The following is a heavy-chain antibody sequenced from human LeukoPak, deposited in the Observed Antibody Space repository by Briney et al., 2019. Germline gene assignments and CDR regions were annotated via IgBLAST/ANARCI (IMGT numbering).Heavy chain of an antibody. Sequence: GGSLRLSCTVSGFTVSSNSMSWVRQAPGKGLEWVSFIYSDNTHYSDSVKGRFTISRDNSKNTLYLQMNSLRAEDTAVYYCARGWSQVEKWFGELHYYYYYMDVWGKGTTVTVSS. CDR3: ARGWSQVEKWFGELHYYYYYMDV. CDR2: IYSDNT. D-gene: IGHD3-10*01. CDR1: GFTVSSNS. V-gene: IGHV3-53*01. J-gene: IGHJ6*03.